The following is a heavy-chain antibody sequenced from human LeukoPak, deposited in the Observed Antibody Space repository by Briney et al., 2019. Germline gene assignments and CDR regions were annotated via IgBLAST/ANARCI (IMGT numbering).Heavy chain of an antibody. CDR2: IKTKTGGGAT. V-gene: IGHV3-49*04. J-gene: IGHJ1*01. CDR1: GFNFGVYA. D-gene: IGHD6-19*01. CDR3: VRMGGGNSGWLFQH. Sequence: GGSLRLSCTVSGFNFGVYAMSWVRQAPGKGLEWVGFIKTKTGGGATKYAASVEDRFIISRDDSKSIADLQMSSLKTEDTAVYYCVRMGGGNSGWLFQHWGQGTLVSVSS.